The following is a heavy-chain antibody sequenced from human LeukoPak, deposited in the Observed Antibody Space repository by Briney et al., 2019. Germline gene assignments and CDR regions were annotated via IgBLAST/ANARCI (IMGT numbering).Heavy chain of an antibody. CDR3: ARFRGSRPFDY. Sequence: GGSLRPSCAASGFTFDDYAMHWVRQAPGKGLEWVSSISWNSGSIGYADSVKGRFTISRDNAKNSLYLQMNSPRAEDTAFYYCARFRGSRPFDYWGQGTLVTVSS. D-gene: IGHD3-10*01. J-gene: IGHJ4*02. CDR1: GFTFDDYA. CDR2: ISWNSGSI. V-gene: IGHV3-9*01.